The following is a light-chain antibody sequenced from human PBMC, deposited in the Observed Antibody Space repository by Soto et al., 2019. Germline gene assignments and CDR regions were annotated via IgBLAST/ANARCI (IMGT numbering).Light chain of an antibody. Sequence: IVLTQSPGTLSLSPGERATLSCRASQSVSSYIAWYQQKPGQAPRLLIYGASSRATGIPDRFSGSGSGTDFTLTISRLEPEDFAVYYCQQYNNWPPWTFGQGTKVDIK. V-gene: IGKV3-20*01. CDR3: QQYNNWPPWT. J-gene: IGKJ1*01. CDR2: GAS. CDR1: QSVSSY.